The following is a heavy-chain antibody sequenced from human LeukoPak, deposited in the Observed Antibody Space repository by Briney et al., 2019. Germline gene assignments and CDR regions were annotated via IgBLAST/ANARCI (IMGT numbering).Heavy chain of an antibody. D-gene: IGHD3-10*01. CDR2: ISYDGSNK. CDR3: ARAAERFGELYYFDY. V-gene: IGHV3-30-3*01. CDR1: GFTFSSYA. Sequence: PGGSLRLSCAASGFTFSSYAMHWVRQAPGKGLEWVAVISYDGSNKYYADSVKGRFTISRDNSKNTLYLQMNSLRAEDTAVYYCARAAERFGELYYFDYWGQGTLVTVSS. J-gene: IGHJ4*02.